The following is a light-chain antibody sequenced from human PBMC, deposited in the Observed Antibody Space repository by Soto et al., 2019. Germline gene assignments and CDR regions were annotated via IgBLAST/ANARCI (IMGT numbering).Light chain of an antibody. CDR3: AAWYDSLNGVV. CDR1: SSNIGSTT. CDR2: NNN. Sequence: QSVLTQPPSASGTPGQRVTIACSGSSSNIGSTTVKWYQQLPGTTPKHLIYNNNQRPSGVPDRFSGSKSGTSASLAISGRQSDDEADYYCAAWYDSLNGVVFGGGTKLTVL. V-gene: IGLV1-44*01. J-gene: IGLJ3*02.